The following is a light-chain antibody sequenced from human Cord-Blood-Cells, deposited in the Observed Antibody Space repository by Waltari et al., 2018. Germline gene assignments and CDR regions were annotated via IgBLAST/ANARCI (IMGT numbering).Light chain of an antibody. J-gene: IGKJ1*01. V-gene: IGKV1-5*01. CDR2: DAS. Sequence: TGAGCVGERVTIAGRAGQSISSWLAWDQQKAGKAPKLLIYDASSLESGVPSRVSCSGSGTEFTLTFSSLQPDDFATYYCQQYNSYPGTFGQGTKVEIK. CDR1: QSISSW. CDR3: QQYNSYPGT.